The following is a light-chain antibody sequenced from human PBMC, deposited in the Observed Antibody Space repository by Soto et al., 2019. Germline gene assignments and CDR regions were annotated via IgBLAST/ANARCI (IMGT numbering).Light chain of an antibody. V-gene: IGLV2-23*01. Sequence: QSALTQPASVSGSPGQSITISCTGTSGDVGTYNLVSWYQQHPGKAPKLMIYEGSKRPSGISTRFSDSKSGNTASLTISGLQAEEEADYYCWSYTGDNSYVFGGGTKLTVL. J-gene: IGLJ1*01. CDR1: SGDVGTYNL. CDR2: EGS. CDR3: WSYTGDNSYV.